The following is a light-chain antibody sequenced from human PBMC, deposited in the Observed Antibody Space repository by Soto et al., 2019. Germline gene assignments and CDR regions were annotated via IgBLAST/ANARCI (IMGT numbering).Light chain of an antibody. V-gene: IGKV1-6*02. J-gene: IGKJ3*01. CDR1: QGIGND. CDR3: XXXXXYPLT. Sequence: AIQMTQSPSSLSASVGDRVTITCRASQGIGNDLGWYQQKPGKAPKLLIYAATNLQSGVPSRFSGSRSGTDFTLTISSLQPXXXXXXXXXXXXXYPLTFGPGTKVDIK. CDR2: AAT.